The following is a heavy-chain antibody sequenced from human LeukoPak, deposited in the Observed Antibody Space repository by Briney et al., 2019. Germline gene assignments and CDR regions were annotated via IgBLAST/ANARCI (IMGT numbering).Heavy chain of an antibody. CDR3: ARAYGGNPFDY. J-gene: IGHJ4*02. Sequence: GGSLRLSCAASGFTVRSNYMSWVRQAPGKGLEWVSYTSSSSDPIYYADPVKGRFTISRDSAKNSLYLKMNSLRAEDTAVYYCARAYGGNPFDYWGQGTLVTVSS. CDR2: TSSSSDPI. V-gene: IGHV3-48*01. D-gene: IGHD4-23*01. CDR1: GFTVRSNY.